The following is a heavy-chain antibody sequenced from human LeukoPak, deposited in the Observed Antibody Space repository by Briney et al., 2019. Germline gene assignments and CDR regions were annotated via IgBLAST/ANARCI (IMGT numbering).Heavy chain of an antibody. J-gene: IGHJ6*02. V-gene: IGHV3-23*01. D-gene: IGHD3-10*01. Sequence: PGGSLRLSCAASGFTFSSYAMSWVRQAPGKGLEWVSAISGSGGSTYYADSVKGRFTISRDNAKNSLYLQMNSLRAEDTAVYYCASVLLWSYYYYGMDVWGQGTTVTVSS. CDR1: GFTFSSYA. CDR3: ASVLLWSYYYYGMDV. CDR2: ISGSGGST.